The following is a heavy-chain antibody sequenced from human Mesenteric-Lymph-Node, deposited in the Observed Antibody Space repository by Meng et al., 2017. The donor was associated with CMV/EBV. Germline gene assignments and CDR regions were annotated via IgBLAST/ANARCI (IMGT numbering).Heavy chain of an antibody. D-gene: IGHD6-6*01. Sequence: SGYMFTSYGLSWVRQAPGQGLEWMGWISTYNGDTQYAQNLQDRITMTTDTSTNTAYMDLRSLRSDDTAVYFCAREGEYSTSSEAASYFDYWGQGTLVTVS. CDR1: GYMFTSYG. CDR3: AREGEYSTSSEAASYFDY. J-gene: IGHJ4*02. V-gene: IGHV1-18*01. CDR2: ISTYNGDT.